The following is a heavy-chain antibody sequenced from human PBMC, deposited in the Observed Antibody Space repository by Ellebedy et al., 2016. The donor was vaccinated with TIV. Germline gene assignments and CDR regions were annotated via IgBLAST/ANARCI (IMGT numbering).Heavy chain of an antibody. V-gene: IGHV4-38-2*02. CDR1: GYSISSGYS. Sequence: GSLRLSCTVSGYSISSGYSWGWIRQPPGKGLEWIASIYYTGTTYYTPSLKSRVTISVDTSKNQFSLKLTSVTAPDTAVYYCARGPVLYNFDAFDIWGQGTVVTVSS. D-gene: IGHD1-1*01. J-gene: IGHJ3*02. CDR3: ARGPVLYNFDAFDI. CDR2: IYYTGTT.